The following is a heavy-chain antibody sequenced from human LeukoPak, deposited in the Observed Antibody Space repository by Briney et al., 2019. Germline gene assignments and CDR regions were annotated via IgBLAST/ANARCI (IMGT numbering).Heavy chain of an antibody. CDR2: IYTSGST. CDR3: ARIRVVGAGDY. D-gene: IGHD1-26*01. CDR1: GGSISSGSYY. Sequence: SETLSLTCTVSGGSISSGSYYWTWIRQPAGKGLEWIGRIYTSGSTNYNPSLKSRVTISVDTSKNQFSLKLSSLTAADTAVYYCARIRVVGAGDYWGQGTLVTVSS. V-gene: IGHV4-61*02. J-gene: IGHJ4*02.